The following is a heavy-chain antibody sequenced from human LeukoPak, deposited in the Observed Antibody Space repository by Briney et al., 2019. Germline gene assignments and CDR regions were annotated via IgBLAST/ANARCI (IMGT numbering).Heavy chain of an antibody. CDR3: ARELVTAIPKVYYYYYMDV. Sequence: ASVKVSCKASGYTFTSYGISWVRQAPGQGLEWMGWISAYNGNTNYAQKLQGRVTMTTDTSTSIAYMELRSLRSDDTAVYYCARELVTAIPKVYYYYYMDVWGKGTTVTVSS. V-gene: IGHV1-18*01. CDR2: ISAYNGNT. CDR1: GYTFTSYG. J-gene: IGHJ6*03. D-gene: IGHD2-21*02.